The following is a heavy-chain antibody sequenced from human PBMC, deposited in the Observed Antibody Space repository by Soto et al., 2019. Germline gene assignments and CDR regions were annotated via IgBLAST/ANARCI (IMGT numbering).Heavy chain of an antibody. CDR1: GGTFSSYT. Sequence: QVQLVQSGAEVKKPGSSVKVSCKASGGTFSSYTISWVRQAPGQGLEWMGRIIPILGIANYAQKFQGRVTITADKSTSTAYMELSSLRSEDTAVYYCARGGVGIYCSGGSCYSPDAFDIWGHGTMVTVSS. V-gene: IGHV1-69*02. J-gene: IGHJ3*02. CDR3: ARGGVGIYCSGGSCYSPDAFDI. D-gene: IGHD2-15*01. CDR2: IIPILGIA.